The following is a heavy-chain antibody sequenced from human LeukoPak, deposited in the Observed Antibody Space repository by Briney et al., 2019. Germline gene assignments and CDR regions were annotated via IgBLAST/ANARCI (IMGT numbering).Heavy chain of an antibody. CDR1: GFTFGSYW. V-gene: IGHV3-7*01. J-gene: IGHJ4*02. D-gene: IGHD3-3*01. CDR2: IKQDGSEK. CDR3: ARGPSYYDFWSGYSLDY. Sequence: PGGSLRLSCAASGFTFGSYWMSWVRQAPGKGLEWVANIKQDGSEKYYVDSVKGRFTISRDNAKNSLYLQMNSLRAEDTAVYYCARGPSYYDFWSGYSLDYWGQGTLVTVSS.